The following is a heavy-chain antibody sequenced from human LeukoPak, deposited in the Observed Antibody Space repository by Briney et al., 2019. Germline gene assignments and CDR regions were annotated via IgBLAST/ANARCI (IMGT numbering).Heavy chain of an antibody. CDR3: ARVGIRFLEQYYFDY. CDR2: ISTSSSYI. Sequence: GGSLRLSCAASGFTVSSNYMSWVRQAPGKGLEWLSYISTSSSYIYYADSVKGRFTVSRDNAMNSLFLQMNSLIAEDTAVYYCARVGIRFLEQYYFDYWGQGTLVTVSS. V-gene: IGHV3-21*01. D-gene: IGHD3-3*01. J-gene: IGHJ4*02. CDR1: GFTVSSNY.